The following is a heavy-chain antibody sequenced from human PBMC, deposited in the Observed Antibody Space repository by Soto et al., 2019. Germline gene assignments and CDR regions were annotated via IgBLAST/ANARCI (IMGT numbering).Heavy chain of an antibody. J-gene: IGHJ4*02. V-gene: IGHV4-31*03. CDR2: IYYSGST. Sequence: SETLSLTCTVSGGSISIGGYYWSWIRHHPGKGLEWIGYIYYSGSTYYNPSLKSRVTISVDTSKNQFSLKLSSVTAADTAVYYCVRGGYCSSTSCYPFDYWGQGTLVTVSS. CDR1: GGSISIGGYY. CDR3: VRGGYCSSTSCYPFDY. D-gene: IGHD2-2*01.